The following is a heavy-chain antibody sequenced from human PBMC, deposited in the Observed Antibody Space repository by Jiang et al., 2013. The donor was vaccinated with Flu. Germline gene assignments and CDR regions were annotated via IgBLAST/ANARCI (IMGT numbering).Heavy chain of an antibody. V-gene: IGHV1-18*01. CDR2: ISAYNGNT. J-gene: IGHJ5*02. D-gene: IGHD2-2*01. Sequence: SVKVSCKASGYTFTSYGISWVRQAPGQGLEWMGWISAYNGNTNYAQKLQGRVTMTTDTSTSTTYMELRSLRSDDTAVYYCARGGPAATTLTNNWFDPWGQGTLVTVSS. CDR1: GYTFTSYG. CDR3: ARGGPAATTLTNNWFDP.